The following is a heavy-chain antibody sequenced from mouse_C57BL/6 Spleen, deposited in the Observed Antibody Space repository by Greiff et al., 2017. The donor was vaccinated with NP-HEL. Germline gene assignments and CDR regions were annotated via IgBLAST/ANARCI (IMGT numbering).Heavy chain of an antibody. CDR3: ARQPKGYVDV. V-gene: IGHV1-4*01. Sequence: VQLQQSGAELARPGASVKMSCKASGYTFTSYTMHWVKQRPGQGLEWIGYINPSSGYTKYNQKFKDKATLTTDKSSSTAYMQLSSLTSEDSAVYYFARQPKGYVDVWGTGTTVTVSS. CDR2: INPSSGYT. CDR1: GYTFTSYT. D-gene: IGHD6-1*01. J-gene: IGHJ1*03.